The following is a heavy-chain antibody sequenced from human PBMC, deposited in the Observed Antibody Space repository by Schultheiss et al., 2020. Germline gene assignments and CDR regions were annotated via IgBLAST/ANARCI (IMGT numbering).Heavy chain of an antibody. CDR2: ISGSGGST. CDR1: GFTFSSYA. CDR3: AKDRSRRQEYEDY. D-gene: IGHD2/OR15-2a*01. J-gene: IGHJ4*02. V-gene: IGHV3-23*01. Sequence: GESLKISCAASGFTFSSYAMSWVRQAPGKGLEWVSAISGSGGSTYYADSVKGRFTISRDNSKNTLYLQMNSLRAEDTAVYYCAKDRSRRQEYEDYWGQGTLVTVSS.